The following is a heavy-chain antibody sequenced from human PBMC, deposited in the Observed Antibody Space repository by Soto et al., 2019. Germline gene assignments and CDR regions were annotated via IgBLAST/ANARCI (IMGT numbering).Heavy chain of an antibody. V-gene: IGHV3-30*18. Sequence: QVQLVESGGGVVQPGRSLRLSCAASGFTFSSYGMHWVRQAPGKGLEWVAVISYDGSNKYYADSVKGRFTISRDNSKNTLYLQMNSLRAEDTAVYYCAKDQSITMIYYFDYWGQGTPVTVSS. J-gene: IGHJ4*02. CDR1: GFTFSSYG. CDR3: AKDQSITMIYYFDY. CDR2: ISYDGSNK. D-gene: IGHD3-22*01.